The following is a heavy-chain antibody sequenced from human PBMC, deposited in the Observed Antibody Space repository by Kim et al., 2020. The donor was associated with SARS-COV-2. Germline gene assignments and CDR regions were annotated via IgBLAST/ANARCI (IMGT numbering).Heavy chain of an antibody. J-gene: IGHJ6*02. CDR2: ISGSGGRT. CDR3: AKDISGQQLVLGSFYYYYYGMDV. D-gene: IGHD6-13*01. V-gene: IGHV3-23*01. Sequence: GGSLRLSCAASGFTFSSYAMSWVRQAPGKGLEWVSAISGSGGRTYYADSVKGRFTISRDNSKNTLYLQMNSLRAEDTAVYYCAKDISGQQLVLGSFYYYYYGMDVWGQGTTVTVSS. CDR1: GFTFSSYA.